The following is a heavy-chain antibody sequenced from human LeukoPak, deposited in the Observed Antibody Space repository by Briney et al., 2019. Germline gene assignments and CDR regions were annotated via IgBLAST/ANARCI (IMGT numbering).Heavy chain of an antibody. CDR1: GGSFSGYY. J-gene: IGHJ5*02. CDR2: INHSGST. V-gene: IGHV4-34*01. Sequence: PSETLSLTCAVYGGSFSGYYWSWIRQPPGKGLEWIGEINHSGSTNYNPSLKSRVTISVDTPKNQFSLKLSSVTAADTAVYYCARTLLVPAAMIGFDPWGQGTLVTVSS. D-gene: IGHD2-2*01. CDR3: ARTLLVPAAMIGFDP.